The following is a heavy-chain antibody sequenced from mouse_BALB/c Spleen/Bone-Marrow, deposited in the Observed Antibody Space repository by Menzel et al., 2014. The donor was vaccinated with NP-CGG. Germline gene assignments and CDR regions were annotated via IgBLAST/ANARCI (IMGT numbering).Heavy chain of an antibody. CDR3: ARWVPYWEFAY. CDR1: GYTFSSYC. Sequence: VQLQQSGAELMKPGASVKISCKATGYTFSSYCIEWVKQRPGHGLEWIGEILPGSGSTNYNEKFKGKATFTADTSSNTAYMQLSSLTSEDSAVYYCARWVPYWEFAYWGQGTLVTVSA. CDR2: ILPGSGST. J-gene: IGHJ3*01. V-gene: IGHV1-9*01. D-gene: IGHD4-1*01.